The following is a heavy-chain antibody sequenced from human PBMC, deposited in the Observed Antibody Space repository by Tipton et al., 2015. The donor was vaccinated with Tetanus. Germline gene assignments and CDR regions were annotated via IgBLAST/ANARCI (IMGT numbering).Heavy chain of an antibody. J-gene: IGHJ1*01. D-gene: IGHD3-22*01. CDR1: GASISSIYS. V-gene: IGHV4-39*01. CDR3: ARQDTLNYYYVGYFHD. Sequence: TLSLTCAVSGASISSIYSWGWIRQAPGKGLEWIGIIYYSGSTYYNASLRSRVTISVDTSKNQFSLQLRSVTAADTAVYYCARQDTLNYYYVGYFHDWGQGTLVTVSS. CDR2: IYYSGST.